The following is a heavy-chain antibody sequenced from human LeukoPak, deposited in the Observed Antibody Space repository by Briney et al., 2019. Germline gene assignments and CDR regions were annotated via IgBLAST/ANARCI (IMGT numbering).Heavy chain of an antibody. J-gene: IGHJ5*02. V-gene: IGHV4-30-2*01. D-gene: IGHD3-22*01. CDR3: ARTTDYYDSSGYYNEGRIWFDP. CDR2: IYHSGST. CDR1: GGSINSGGYS. Sequence: SQTLSLTCAVSGGSINSGGYSWSWIRQPPGKGLEWIGYIYHSGSTYYNPSLKSRVTISVDRSKNQFSLKLSSVTAADTAVYYCARTTDYYDSSGYYNEGRIWFDPWGQGTLVTVSS.